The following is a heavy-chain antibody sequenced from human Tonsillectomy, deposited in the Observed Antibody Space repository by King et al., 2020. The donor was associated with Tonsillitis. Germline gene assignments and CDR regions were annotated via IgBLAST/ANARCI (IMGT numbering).Heavy chain of an antibody. D-gene: IGHD3-16*01. CDR1: GGSITSGDYY. V-gene: IGHV4-39*01. Sequence: LQLQESGPGLVKPSETLSLTCSVSGGSITSGDYYWAWIRQPPGKGLEWIGSVFYGGSTYHNPSLRSRVTISVDTSKSQFSLKPNSVTAAATAVYYGARHGEGNYAWGTYNWFDPWGQGTLVTASS. CDR2: VFYGGST. CDR3: ARHGEGNYAWGTYNWFDP. J-gene: IGHJ5*02.